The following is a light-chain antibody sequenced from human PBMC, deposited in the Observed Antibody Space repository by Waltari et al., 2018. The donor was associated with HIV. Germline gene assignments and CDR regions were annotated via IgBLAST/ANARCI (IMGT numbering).Light chain of an antibody. CDR3: SSFADNKKML. Sequence: QSALTQPPSASGSPGQSVPISCTGTSSDVGGYNYVSWYQQHPGKAPKLIIHDVSKRPSGVPDRFSASKSGNMASLTVSGLQAEDEADYYCSSFADNKKMLFGGGTKVTVL. CDR2: DVS. V-gene: IGLV2-8*01. J-gene: IGLJ3*02. CDR1: SSDVGGYNY.